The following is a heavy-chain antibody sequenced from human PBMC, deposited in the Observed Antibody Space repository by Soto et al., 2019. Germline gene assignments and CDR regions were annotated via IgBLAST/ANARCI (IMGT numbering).Heavy chain of an antibody. Sequence: ASVKVYCKASGYTFTIYGISWVRQAPGQGLEWMGWISAYNGNTNYAQKLQGRVTMTTDTSTSTAYMELRSLRSDDTAVYYCARVGATFVAYYYGMDVWGQGTTVTVSS. CDR1: GYTFTIYG. CDR2: ISAYNGNT. D-gene: IGHD1-26*01. CDR3: ARVGATFVAYYYGMDV. V-gene: IGHV1-18*01. J-gene: IGHJ6*02.